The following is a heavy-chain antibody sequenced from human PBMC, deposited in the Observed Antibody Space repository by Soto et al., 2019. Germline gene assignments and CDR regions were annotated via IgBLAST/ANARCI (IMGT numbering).Heavy chain of an antibody. V-gene: IGHV4-34*01. CDR1: GGSFHSYS. D-gene: IGHD2-15*01. CDR2: INNSGST. CDR3: ARQGYTRTTVDS. J-gene: IGHJ4*02. Sequence: SETLYLTCAVYGGSFHSYSWYWIPQPPGKRLDWIRAINNSGSTTYNPSRKGRVTISVYTSKNQFSLKLTSVTSADTSVYYCARQGYTRTTVDSCCQGSLVTVS.